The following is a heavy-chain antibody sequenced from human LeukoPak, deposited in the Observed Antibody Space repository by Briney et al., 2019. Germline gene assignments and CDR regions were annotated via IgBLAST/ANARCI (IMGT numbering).Heavy chain of an antibody. V-gene: IGHV4-34*01. J-gene: IGHJ4*02. CDR2: INHSGST. D-gene: IGHD3-22*01. CDR1: GGSFSGYY. CDR3: ARIHTDYYDRSGYNYFDY. Sequence: PSETLSLTCAVYGGSFSGYYWSWIRQPPGKGLEWIGEINHSGSTNYNPSLKSRVTISVDTSKNQFSLRLSSVTAADTAVYYCARIHTDYYDRSGYNYFDYWGQGTLVTVSS.